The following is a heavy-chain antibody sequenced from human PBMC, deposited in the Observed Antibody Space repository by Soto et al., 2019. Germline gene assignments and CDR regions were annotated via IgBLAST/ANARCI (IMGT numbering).Heavy chain of an antibody. D-gene: IGHD3-22*01. CDR1: GYTFTSYG. CDR2: ISAYNGNT. V-gene: IGHV1-18*04. CDR3: ARDKYYYDSSGYYSYYGMDV. J-gene: IGHJ6*02. Sequence: QVQLVQSGAEVKKPGASVKVSCKASGYTFTSYGISWVRQAPGQGLEWMGWISAYNGNTNYAQKLQGRVTMTTDTATSTVYMELRSLRSDDTAVYYCARDKYYYDSSGYYSYYGMDVWGQETTVTVSS.